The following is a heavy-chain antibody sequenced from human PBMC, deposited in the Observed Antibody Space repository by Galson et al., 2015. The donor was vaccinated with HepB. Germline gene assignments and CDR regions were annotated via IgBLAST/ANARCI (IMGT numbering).Heavy chain of an antibody. CDR3: ARACNTVTTGVRAPGCY. CDR1: GGTFSSYT. CDR2: IIPILGIA. V-gene: IGHV1-69*02. Sequence: SVKVSCKASGGTFSSYTISWVRQAPGQGLEWMGRIIPILGIANYAQKFQGRVTITADKSTSTAYMELSSLRSEDTAVYYCARACNTVTTGVRAPGCYWGQGTLVTVSS. D-gene: IGHD4-17*01. J-gene: IGHJ4*02.